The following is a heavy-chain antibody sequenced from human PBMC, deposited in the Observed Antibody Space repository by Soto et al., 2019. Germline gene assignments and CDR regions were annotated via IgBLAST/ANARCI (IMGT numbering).Heavy chain of an antibody. CDR2: ISYDGVHK. CDR3: ARDLSQCSGGICYSPNGLDV. CDR1: GFSFSDYA. J-gene: IGHJ6*02. V-gene: IGHV3-30-3*01. D-gene: IGHD2-15*01. Sequence: VQLVESGGGVVQPGRSLRLSCAASGFSFSDYAMHWVRQVPGKGLEWVAIISYDGVHKFYADSVKGRFTISRDNSKNTLSLQMNSLRVEDTAVYHCARDLSQCSGGICYSPNGLDVWGQGTTVTVSS.